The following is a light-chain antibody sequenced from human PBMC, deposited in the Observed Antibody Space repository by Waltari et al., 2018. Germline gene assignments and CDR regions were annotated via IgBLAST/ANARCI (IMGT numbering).Light chain of an antibody. Sequence: NVLTQSPGTLSLSPGERATLSGRASQSVSSTLAWYQQKPGQPPRLLIYGASTRATGIPARFSGSGSGTEFTLTISSLQSEDFAVYYCQQYNNWPSLTFGGGTRVEIK. J-gene: IGKJ4*01. CDR2: GAS. CDR3: QQYNNWPSLT. CDR1: QSVSST. V-gene: IGKV3-15*01.